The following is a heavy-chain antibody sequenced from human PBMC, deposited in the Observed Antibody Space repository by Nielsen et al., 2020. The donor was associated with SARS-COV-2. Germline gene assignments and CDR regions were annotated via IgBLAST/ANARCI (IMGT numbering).Heavy chain of an antibody. CDR2: IYYSGST. J-gene: IGHJ6*02. D-gene: IGHD6-6*01. V-gene: IGHV4-31*02. CDR3: ARSQLVRRDYYYYGMDV. Sequence: WIRQPPGKGLEWIGYIYYSGSTYYNPSPKSRVTISVDTSKNQFSLKLSSVTAADTAVYYCARSQLVRRDYYYYGMDVWGQGTTVTVSS.